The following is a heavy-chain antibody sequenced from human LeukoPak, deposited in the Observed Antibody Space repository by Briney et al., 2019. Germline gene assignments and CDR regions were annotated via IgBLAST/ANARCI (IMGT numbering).Heavy chain of an antibody. D-gene: IGHD1-26*01. J-gene: IGHJ4*02. V-gene: IGHV3-7*01. CDR1: GFTFRSYW. Sequence: GGSTRLSCTASGFTFRSYWMSWIRQAPGKGLEWVANIKQDGGQIYYVDSVKGRFTISRDNAKNSLFLQMNSLRAEDTAVYYCARDKLVGDSYFEYWGQGTLVTVSS. CDR2: IKQDGGQI. CDR3: ARDKLVGDSYFEY.